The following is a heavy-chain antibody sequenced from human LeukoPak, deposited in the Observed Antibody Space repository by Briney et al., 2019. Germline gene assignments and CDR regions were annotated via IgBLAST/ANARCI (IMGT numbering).Heavy chain of an antibody. Sequence: SETLSLTCAVSGVSISSSNWWSWVRQPPGKGLEWIGEIYHSGSTNYNPSLKSRVTISVDTSKNQFSLKLSSVTAAVTTVYYCARGGDIVVVVAATGAFDIWGQGTMVTVSS. D-gene: IGHD2-15*01. CDR1: GVSISSSNW. CDR3: ARGGDIVVVVAATGAFDI. J-gene: IGHJ3*02. V-gene: IGHV4-4*02. CDR2: IYHSGST.